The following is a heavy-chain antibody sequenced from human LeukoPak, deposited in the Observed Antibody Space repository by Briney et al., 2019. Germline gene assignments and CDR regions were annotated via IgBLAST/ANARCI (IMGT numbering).Heavy chain of an antibody. CDR1: GFTFSSYS. V-gene: IGHV3-21*01. J-gene: IGHJ4*02. Sequence: GGSLRLSCAASGFTFSSYSMNWVRQAPGKGLEWVSSISSSSSYIYYADSVKGRFTISRDNAKNSLYLQMNSLRAEDTAVYYCARNPGIAAAGTGYWGQGTLVTVSS. CDR2: ISSSSSYI. CDR3: ARNPGIAAAGTGY. D-gene: IGHD6-13*01.